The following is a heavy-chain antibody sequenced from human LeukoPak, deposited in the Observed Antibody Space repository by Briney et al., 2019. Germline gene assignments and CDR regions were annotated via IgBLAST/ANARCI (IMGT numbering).Heavy chain of an antibody. CDR2: ISYDGSNK. V-gene: IGHV3-30*18. D-gene: IGHD1-14*01. J-gene: IGHJ6*02. CDR3: AKATDYYGMDV. Sequence: GGSLRLSCAASGFTFSSYGMHWVRQAPGKGLEWVAVISYDGSNKYYADSVKGRFTISRDNSKNTLYLQMNSLRAVDTAVYYCAKATDYYGMDVWGQGTTVTVSS. CDR1: GFTFSSYG.